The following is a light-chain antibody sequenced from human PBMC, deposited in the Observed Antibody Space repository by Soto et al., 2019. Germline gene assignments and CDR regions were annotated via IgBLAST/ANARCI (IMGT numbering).Light chain of an antibody. V-gene: IGKV3-20*01. Sequence: EIVLTQSPGTLSLSPGERATLSCRASQSVSRSYLAWYQQKPGQAPRLLIYGASSRATGIPDRFSGSGSGTDLTLNISRMETEHLEVYYCQQYGSSPWKFGQGPKVHIK. CDR2: GAS. CDR3: QQYGSSPWK. J-gene: IGKJ1*01. CDR1: QSVSRSY.